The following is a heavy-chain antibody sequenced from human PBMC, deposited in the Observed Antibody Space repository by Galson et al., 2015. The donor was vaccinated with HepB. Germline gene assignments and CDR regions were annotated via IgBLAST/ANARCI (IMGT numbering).Heavy chain of an antibody. CDR3: ARNRCYETFDY. Sequence: SLRLSCAASGFMFSGHWMNWVRQAPGKGLEWVANIKEDGSIKYYVDSVTGRFTISRDNARNLLYLQMNGLRAEDTAVYFCARNRCYETFDYWGQGALVTVSS. CDR1: GFMFSGHW. D-gene: IGHD5-12*01. V-gene: IGHV3-7*03. CDR2: IKEDGSIK. J-gene: IGHJ4*02.